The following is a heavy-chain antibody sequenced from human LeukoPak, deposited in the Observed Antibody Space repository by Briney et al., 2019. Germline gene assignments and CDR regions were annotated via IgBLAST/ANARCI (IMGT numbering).Heavy chain of an antibody. Sequence: PGGSLRLSCAASGFTFSSYGMHWVRQAPGKGLEWVSAISGSGGSTYYADSVKGRFTISRDNSKNTLYLQMNSLRAEDTAVYYCAKDRQVRGDTDYWGQGTLVTVSS. CDR1: GFTFSSYG. CDR2: ISGSGGST. D-gene: IGHD3-10*01. V-gene: IGHV3-23*01. J-gene: IGHJ4*02. CDR3: AKDRQVRGDTDY.